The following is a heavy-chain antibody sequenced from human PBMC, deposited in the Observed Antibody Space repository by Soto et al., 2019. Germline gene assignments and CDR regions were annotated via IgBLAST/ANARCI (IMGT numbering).Heavy chain of an antibody. CDR3: LVVASI. Sequence: EVQLVESGGGVVQPGGSLRLSCAASGFTFSNYSMNWVRQAPGKGLEWVSYISSSGSTIYYADSVKGRFTISRDNAKNSLWLQMNSLRDEDTARYYCLVVASIWGQGTMVTVSS. J-gene: IGHJ3*02. V-gene: IGHV3-48*02. CDR1: GFTFSNYS. CDR2: ISSSGSTI. D-gene: IGHD2-2*01.